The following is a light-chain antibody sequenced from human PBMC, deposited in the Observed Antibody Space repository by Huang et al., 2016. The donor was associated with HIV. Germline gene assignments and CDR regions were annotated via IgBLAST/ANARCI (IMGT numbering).Light chain of an antibody. J-gene: IGKJ2*01. CDR2: RAS. CDR1: QNINTW. Sequence: DIRMTQSPSTLSASVGDRVAITCRASQNINTWLAWYQQKPGRAPNLIIYRASSLQSGVPSRFTSSGSGTEFTLTISSLQPDDLATYYCQQYNTYLYTFGQGTKLQI. CDR3: QQYNTYLYT. V-gene: IGKV1-5*03.